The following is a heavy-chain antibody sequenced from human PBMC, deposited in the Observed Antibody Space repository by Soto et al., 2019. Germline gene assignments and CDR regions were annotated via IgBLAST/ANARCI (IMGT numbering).Heavy chain of an antibody. Sequence: GALVNVSCKASGYSFSVYYIDWLRHAPGQGLEWMGWINPNSGGTNYAQKFQGRVTVTRDTPTSTAYMELSRLTSDDTAVYYCARSLTEGYCTITGCYTRPLYGMDVWGQGTTVTVS. CDR3: ARSLTEGYCTITGCYTRPLYGMDV. CDR2: INPNSGGT. D-gene: IGHD2-2*02. CDR1: GYSFSVYY. J-gene: IGHJ6*02. V-gene: IGHV1-2*02.